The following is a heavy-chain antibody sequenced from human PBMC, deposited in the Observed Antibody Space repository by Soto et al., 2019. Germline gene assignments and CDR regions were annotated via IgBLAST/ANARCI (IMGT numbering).Heavy chain of an antibody. J-gene: IGHJ4*02. Sequence: LRLSCTGSGFTFSSSTMTWGRQGPGKGLEWVSSISSSSSYIYFADSLKGRFTISRDNAKNSLYLQMNSLRAEDTAVYYCARDIGEMSAVWGQGTQVTVSS. CDR2: ISSSSSYI. V-gene: IGHV3-21*06. CDR3: ARDIGEMSAV. CDR1: GFTFSSST. D-gene: IGHD3-10*01.